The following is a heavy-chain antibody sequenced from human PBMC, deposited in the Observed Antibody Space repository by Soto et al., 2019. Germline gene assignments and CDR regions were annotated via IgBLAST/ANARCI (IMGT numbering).Heavy chain of an antibody. J-gene: IGHJ6*02. CDR3: ARDRRSYYEDYYYGMDV. D-gene: IGHD1-26*01. V-gene: IGHV1-3*01. CDR2: INAGNGNT. CDR1: GYTFTSYA. Sequence: GASVKVSCKASGYTFTSYAMHWVRQAPGQRLEWMGWINAGNGNTKYSQKFQGRVTITRDTSASTAYMELSSLRSEDTAVYYCARDRRSYYEDYYYGMDVWGQGTTVTVSS.